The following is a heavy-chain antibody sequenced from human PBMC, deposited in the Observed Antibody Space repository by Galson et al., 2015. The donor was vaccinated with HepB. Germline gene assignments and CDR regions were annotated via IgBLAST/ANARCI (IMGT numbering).Heavy chain of an antibody. CDR2: ISGSSSAT. CDR3: ARDPYGDGGAFDI. J-gene: IGHJ3*02. D-gene: IGHD4-17*01. Sequence: SLRLSCAASGFTFSSYSMNWVRQAPGKGLEWVSYISGSSSATYYADSVKGRFTISRDNAKNSLYLQMNSLRAEDTAVYYCARDPYGDGGAFDIWGQGTVVTVSS. V-gene: IGHV3-48*01. CDR1: GFTFSSYS.